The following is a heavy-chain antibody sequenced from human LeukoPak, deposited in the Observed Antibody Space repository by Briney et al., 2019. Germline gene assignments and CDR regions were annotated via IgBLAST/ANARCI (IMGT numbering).Heavy chain of an antibody. D-gene: IGHD4-17*01. Sequence: PSESLSLTCAVYGGSFSGYYWSWIRQPPGKGLEWIGAIQHSGSTDYHTSLKTGATISGETSKKQFSLKLSSLTVTETAVYYCAGVHVPTVTTHWGQGTMVTVSS. V-gene: IGHV4-34*01. CDR2: IQHSGST. J-gene: IGHJ3*01. CDR3: AGVHVPTVTTH. CDR1: GGSFSGYY.